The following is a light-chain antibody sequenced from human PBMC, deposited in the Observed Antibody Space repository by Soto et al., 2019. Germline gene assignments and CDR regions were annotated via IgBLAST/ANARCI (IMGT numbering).Light chain of an antibody. CDR2: EVS. J-gene: IGLJ1*01. CDR1: SSDVGGYNY. CDR3: GSYTSSSTLYV. V-gene: IGLV2-14*01. Sequence: QSALTQPASVSGSLGQSITISCTGTSSDVGGYNYVSWYQQHPGKAPKLMIYEVSNRPSGVSNRFSGSKSGNTASLSISGLQAEDEADYYCGSYTSSSTLYVFGTGTKLTVL.